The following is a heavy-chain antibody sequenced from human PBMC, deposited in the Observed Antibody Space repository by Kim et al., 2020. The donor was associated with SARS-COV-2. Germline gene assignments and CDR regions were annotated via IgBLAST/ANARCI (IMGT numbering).Heavy chain of an antibody. D-gene: IGHD2-21*02. CDR3: ARGGDRPSWYFDL. CDR2: IYYSGST. V-gene: IGHV4-59*13. J-gene: IGHJ2*01. Sequence: SETLSLTCTVSGGSISSYYWTWIRQPPGKGLEWIGYIYYSGSTTYNPSLKIRVTISVDTYKNHFSLKLHSVTATATAVYYCARGGDRPSWYFDLWGRGTLVTVSS. CDR1: GGSISSYY.